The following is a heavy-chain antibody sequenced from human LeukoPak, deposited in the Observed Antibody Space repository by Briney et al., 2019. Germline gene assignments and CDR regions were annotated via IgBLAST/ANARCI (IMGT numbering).Heavy chain of an antibody. Sequence: SETLSLTCTVSGASISSYYWGWIRQPPGKGLEWIGSIYYSGSTYYNPSLKSRVTISVDTSKNQFSLKLSSVTAADTAVYYCARVRGSYAVYYFDYWGQGTLVTVSS. V-gene: IGHV4-39*07. CDR1: GASISSYY. CDR2: IYYSGST. D-gene: IGHD1-26*01. CDR3: ARVRGSYAVYYFDY. J-gene: IGHJ4*02.